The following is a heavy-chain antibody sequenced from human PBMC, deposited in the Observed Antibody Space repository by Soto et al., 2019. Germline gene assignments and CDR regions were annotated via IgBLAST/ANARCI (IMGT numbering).Heavy chain of an antibody. Sequence: ASETLSLTCTVSGGSINSGAYSWTWIRQPPGKGLEWIEYIYHTGTTYYKMSLKSRVTISVDRSNNQFSLKLSSVTAADTAVYYCARGINYYDSSGDSWFDPWGQGTLVTVS. CDR2: IYHTGTT. CDR1: GGSINSGAYS. V-gene: IGHV4-30-2*01. CDR3: ARGINYYDSSGDSWFDP. D-gene: IGHD3-22*01. J-gene: IGHJ5*02.